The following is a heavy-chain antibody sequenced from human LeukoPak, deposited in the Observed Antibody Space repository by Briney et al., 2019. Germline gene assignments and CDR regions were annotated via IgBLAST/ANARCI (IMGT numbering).Heavy chain of an antibody. CDR2: ISSSSSYI. CDR1: GFTFSSYA. Sequence: PGGSLRLSCAASGFTFSSYAMSWVRQAPGKGLEWVSSISSSSSYIYYADSVKGRFTISRDNAKNSLYLQMNSLRAEDTAVYYCARNPSTVVRGADYWAQGTLVTVSS. V-gene: IGHV3-21*01. CDR3: ARNPSTVVRGADY. D-gene: IGHD3-10*01. J-gene: IGHJ4*02.